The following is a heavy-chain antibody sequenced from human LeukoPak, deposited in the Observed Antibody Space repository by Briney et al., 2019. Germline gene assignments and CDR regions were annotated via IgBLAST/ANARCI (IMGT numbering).Heavy chain of an antibody. V-gene: IGHV4-39*01. Sequence: SETLSLTCTVSGGSISSSSYYWGWLRQPPGKGLEWIGRIYYSGSTYYNPSLKRRVTISVDTAKNQFSLKLSSVTAADTAAYYCARRYYYDCSGYYYEYYFDYWGQGTLVTVSS. CDR2: IYYSGST. CDR3: ARRYYYDCSGYYYEYYFDY. CDR1: GGSISSSSYY. J-gene: IGHJ4*02. D-gene: IGHD3-22*01.